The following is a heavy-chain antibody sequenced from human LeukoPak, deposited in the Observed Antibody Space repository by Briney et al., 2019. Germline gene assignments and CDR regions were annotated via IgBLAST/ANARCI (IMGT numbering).Heavy chain of an antibody. J-gene: IGHJ4*02. CDR1: GGSISSSSYY. V-gene: IGHV4-39*01. CDR2: IYYSGST. Sequence: SETLSLTCTVSGGSISSSSYYWGWIRQPPGKGLEWIGSIYYSGSTYYNPSLKSRVTISVDTSKNQFSLKLSSVTAAGTAVYYCATFPRYCSSTSCYAPFDYWGQGTLVTVSS. CDR3: ATFPRYCSSTSCYAPFDY. D-gene: IGHD2-2*01.